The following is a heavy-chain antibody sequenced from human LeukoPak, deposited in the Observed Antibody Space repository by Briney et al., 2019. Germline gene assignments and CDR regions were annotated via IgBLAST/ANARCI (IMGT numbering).Heavy chain of an antibody. Sequence: SETLSLTCTVSGGSINPSYWSWIRPPPGKGLEWIGHISSSGDTIYRSSLKGRVTISVDTSKKLVSLRMRSVTTADTAVYYCARGPESRSWYNWGLWYFDLWGRGTLVTVSP. CDR2: ISSSGDT. J-gene: IGHJ2*01. CDR1: GGSINPSY. V-gene: IGHV4-59*01. CDR3: ARGPESRSWYNWGLWYFDL. D-gene: IGHD6-13*01.